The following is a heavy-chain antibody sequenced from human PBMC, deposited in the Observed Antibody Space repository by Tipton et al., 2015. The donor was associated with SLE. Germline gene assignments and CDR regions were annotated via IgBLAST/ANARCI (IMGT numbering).Heavy chain of an antibody. Sequence: TLSLTCTVSGGSISSSSYYWVWIRQPPGKGLEWIASIYYSGSTYYNPPLKSRLTISLDTSKNQFSLKLYSVTSADTAVYYCARHHHDIQYWSGWGQGTLVTVSP. J-gene: IGHJ4*02. V-gene: IGHV4-39*07. D-gene: IGHD4-11*01. CDR1: GGSISSSSYY. CDR3: ARHHHDIQYWSG. CDR2: IYYSGST.